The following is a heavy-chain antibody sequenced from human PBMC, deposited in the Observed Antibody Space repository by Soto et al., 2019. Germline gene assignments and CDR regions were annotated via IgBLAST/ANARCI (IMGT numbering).Heavy chain of an antibody. CDR3: ERDRGDDSCGAWFDP. CDR1: SFPFCSYS. V-gene: IGHV3-48*02. CDR2: ISSSSSTI. Sequence: GGSLRLSCAASSFPFCSYSMNWVRQAPGKGMEWVSYISSSSSTIYYADSVKGRFTISRDNAKKSLYLQMNSLRDEDTAVYYCERDRGDDSCGAWFDPWGEGT. J-gene: IGHJ5*02. D-gene: IGHD3-22*01.